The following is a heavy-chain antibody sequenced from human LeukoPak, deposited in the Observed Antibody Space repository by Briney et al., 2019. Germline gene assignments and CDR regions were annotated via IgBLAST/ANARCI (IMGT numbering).Heavy chain of an antibody. CDR3: TRFGEANDY. J-gene: IGHJ4*02. CDR1: GITLSNYG. Sequence: GGSLRLSCAVSGITLSNYGMNWVRQAPGKGLEYASAISTDGRSTYYVDSVKGRFSISRDNSKSTLYLQMGSLRAEDMAVYYCTRFGEANDYWGQGTLVTVSS. V-gene: IGHV3-64*02. CDR2: ISTDGRST. D-gene: IGHD3-10*01.